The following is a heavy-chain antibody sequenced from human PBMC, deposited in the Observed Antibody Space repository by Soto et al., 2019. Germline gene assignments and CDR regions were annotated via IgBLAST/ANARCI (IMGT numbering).Heavy chain of an antibody. J-gene: IGHJ4*02. V-gene: IGHV3-30-3*01. CDR1: GFTFSSYS. CDR3: ARGDTAMVIDY. CDR2: ISYDGSNK. Sequence: GGSLILSCAASGFTFSSYSMHWVRQAPGKGLEWVAVISYDGSNKYYADSMKGRFTISRDNAKNTLYLQMNSLRAEDTAVYYCARGDTAMVIDYWGQGTQVTVSS. D-gene: IGHD5-18*01.